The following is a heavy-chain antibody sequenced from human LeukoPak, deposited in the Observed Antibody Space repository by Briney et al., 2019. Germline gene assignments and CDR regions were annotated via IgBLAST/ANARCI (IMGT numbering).Heavy chain of an antibody. CDR2: ISAYNGNT. CDR3: ARDYYGSGSYNWFDP. D-gene: IGHD3-10*01. CDR1: GYTFTGYG. V-gene: IGHV1-18*01. J-gene: IGHJ5*02. Sequence: ASVKVSCKASGYTFTGYGISWVRQAPGQGLEWMGWISAYNGNTNYAQKLQGRVTMTTDTSTSTAYMELRSLRSDDTAVYYCARDYYGSGSYNWFDPWGQGTLVTVSS.